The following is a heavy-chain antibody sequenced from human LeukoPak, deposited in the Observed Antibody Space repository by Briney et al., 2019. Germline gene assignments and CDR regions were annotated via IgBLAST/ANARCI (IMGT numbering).Heavy chain of an antibody. J-gene: IGHJ4*02. CDR1: GGTFSSYA. Sequence: SVKVSCKASGGTFSSYAISWVRQAPGQGLEWMGGIIPIFDTANYAQKFQGRVTITADESTSTAYMELSSLRSEDTAVYYCARGYSGYDYPFDYWGQGTLVTVSS. CDR3: ARGYSGYDYPFDY. CDR2: IIPIFDTA. D-gene: IGHD5-12*01. V-gene: IGHV1-69*13.